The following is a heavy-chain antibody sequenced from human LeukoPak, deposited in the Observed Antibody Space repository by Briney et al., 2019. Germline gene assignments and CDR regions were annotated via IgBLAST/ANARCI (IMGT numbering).Heavy chain of an antibody. J-gene: IGHJ4*02. V-gene: IGHV3-49*03. D-gene: IGHD3-22*01. Sequence: PGGSLRLSCTASGFTFDDYAVSWFRQAPGKGLEWVGFIRSIAYGGTTEYAASVKGRFTISRDDSKTISYLQMNSLTAEDTAVYDCTRRKSGTYQYDSSDYYGGQGTLVTVSS. CDR2: IRSIAYGGTT. CDR3: TRRKSGTYQYDSSDYY. CDR1: GFTFDDYA.